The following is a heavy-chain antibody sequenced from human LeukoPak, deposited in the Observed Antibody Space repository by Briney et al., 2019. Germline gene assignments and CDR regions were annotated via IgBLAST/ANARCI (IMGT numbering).Heavy chain of an antibody. Sequence: PGGSQRLSCAASGFTFSTCSMKGVRQAPGKALEWVSSLSGSSYHIYYADSVKGRFTISRDNANNLLYLQMNSLRAEDTAVYYCASGTIVGARGADNWGQGTLVTVSS. J-gene: IGHJ4*02. D-gene: IGHD1-26*01. CDR1: GFTFSTCS. CDR2: LSGSSYHI. CDR3: ASGTIVGARGADN. V-gene: IGHV3-21*01.